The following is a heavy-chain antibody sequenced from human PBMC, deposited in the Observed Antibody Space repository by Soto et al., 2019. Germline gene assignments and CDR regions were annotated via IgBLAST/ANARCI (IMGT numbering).Heavy chain of an antibody. CDR1: GYSFTSYG. CDR3: ACHRFNYYGEPLYHYCECLSDKRVLV. V-gene: IGHV1-18*04. Sequence: SVNLSSKASGYSFTSYGITCVPQAPGQGPERMGWISGHNGTANHPQSLQARATMTTAKSRNTAYMELRSLRSDDTAVYYCACHRFNYYGEPLYHYCECLSDKRVLVW. J-gene: IGHJ6*01. CDR2: ISGHNGTA. D-gene: IGHD3-10*01.